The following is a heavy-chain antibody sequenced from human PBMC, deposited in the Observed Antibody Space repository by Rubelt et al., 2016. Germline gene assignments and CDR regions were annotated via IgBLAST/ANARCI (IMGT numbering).Heavy chain of an antibody. J-gene: IGHJ2*01. CDR2: IYYSGST. CDR1: GGSISSYY. D-gene: IGHD3-22*01. CDR3: ARGGSGYFDWYFDL. V-gene: IGHV4-59*01. Sequence: QVQLQESGPGLVKPSETLSLTCTVSGGSISSYYWSWIRQPPGKGLEWIGYIYYSGSTNYNPSLKSRVTISVDTSKNQLSLKLGSVTAADTAVYYCARGGSGYFDWYFDLWGRGTLVTVSS.